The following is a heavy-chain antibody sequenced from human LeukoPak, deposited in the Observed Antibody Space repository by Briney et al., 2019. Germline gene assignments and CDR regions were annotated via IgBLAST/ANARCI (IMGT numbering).Heavy chain of an antibody. D-gene: IGHD3-3*01. CDR3: VKDRARHDFWSGYYPSGWYFDL. CDR1: GFTFSSYA. J-gene: IGHJ2*01. CDR2: ISGSGGST. V-gene: IGHV3-23*01. Sequence: PGGSLRLSCAASGFTFSSYAMSWVRQAPGKGLEWVSAISGSGGSTYYADSVKGRFTISRDNSKNTLYLQMNSLRAEDTAVYYCVKDRARHDFWSGYYPSGWYFDLWGRGTLVTVSS.